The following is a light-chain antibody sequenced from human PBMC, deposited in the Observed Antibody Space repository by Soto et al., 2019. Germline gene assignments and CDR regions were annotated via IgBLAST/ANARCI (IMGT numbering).Light chain of an antibody. CDR1: QDISNY. CDR2: SAS. Sequence: DIQMTQSPSSLPASIGDRVTITCRASQDISNYLNWYQQKPGKAPKLLIYSASNLQSGVPSRFSGSGSGTYFTLTINSLQPEDVASYFCQQSFSTSRTLGQGTKVDIK. CDR3: QQSFSTSRT. V-gene: IGKV1-39*01. J-gene: IGKJ1*01.